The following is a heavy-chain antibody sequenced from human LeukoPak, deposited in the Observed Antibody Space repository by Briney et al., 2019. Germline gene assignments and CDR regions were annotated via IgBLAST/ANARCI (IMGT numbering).Heavy chain of an antibody. CDR1: GGSISSYY. CDR2: IYYSGST. J-gene: IGHJ4*02. V-gene: IGHV4-59*01. D-gene: IGHD6-19*01. CDR3: ARGDRAGPFDY. Sequence: SETLSLTCTVFGGSISSYYWSWIRQPPGKGLEWIGYIYYSGSTNYNPSLKSRVTISVDTSKNQFSLKLSSVTAADTAVYYCARGDRAGPFDYWGQGTLVTVSS.